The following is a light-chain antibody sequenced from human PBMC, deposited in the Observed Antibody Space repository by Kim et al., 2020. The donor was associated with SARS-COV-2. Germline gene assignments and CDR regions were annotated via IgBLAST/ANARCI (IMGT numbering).Light chain of an antibody. J-gene: IGLJ3*02. V-gene: IGLV2-14*03. CDR1: SSDIGDDYY. CDR2: DVS. Sequence: QSIAISCTGASSDIGDDYYVSWYQQHPGTAPKLMIYDVSLRPSGISDRFSGSKSGNTASLTISGLQAEDEADYYCNSYSKTTTLRMFGGGTQLTVL. CDR3: NSYSKTTTLRM.